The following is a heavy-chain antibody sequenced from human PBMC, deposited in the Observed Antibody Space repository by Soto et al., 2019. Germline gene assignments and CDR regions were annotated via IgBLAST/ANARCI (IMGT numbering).Heavy chain of an antibody. CDR3: AREVGPSGYSYGYQEGAFDI. D-gene: IGHD5-18*01. Sequence: GGSLRLSCAASGFTFSSYWMSWVRQAPGKGLEWVANIKQDGSEKYYVDSVKGRFTIPRDNAKNSLYLQMNSLRAEDTAVYYCAREVGPSGYSYGYQEGAFDIWGQGTMVTVSS. J-gene: IGHJ3*02. V-gene: IGHV3-7*01. CDR2: IKQDGSEK. CDR1: GFTFSSYW.